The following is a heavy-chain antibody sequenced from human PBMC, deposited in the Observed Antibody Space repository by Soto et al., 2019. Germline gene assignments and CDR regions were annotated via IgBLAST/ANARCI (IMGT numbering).Heavy chain of an antibody. CDR3: TTLHSYGLDY. CDR1: GFTFDNVW. J-gene: IGHJ4*02. D-gene: IGHD5-18*01. CDR2: IKSKSDGGTP. Sequence: GGSLRLSCATSGFTFDNVWMTWVRQAPGKGLEWVGHIKSKSDGGTPSYAAAVKGRFTISRDDAKNTVYVQMHSLKTEDTAVYYCTTLHSYGLDYWGQGTQVTVSS. V-gene: IGHV3-15*01.